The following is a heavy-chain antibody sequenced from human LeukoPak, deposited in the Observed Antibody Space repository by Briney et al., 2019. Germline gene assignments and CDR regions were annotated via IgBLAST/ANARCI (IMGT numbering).Heavy chain of an antibody. D-gene: IGHD6-13*01. CDR3: ARDGLLAAAGY. J-gene: IGHJ4*02. CDR2: INPSGGST. CDR1: GYTFTSYY. Sequence: GASVKVSCKASGYTFTSYYMHWVRQAPGQGLEWMGIINPSGGSTSYAQKFQGRVTMTRDMSTSTVYMELSSLRSEDTAVYYCARDGLLAAAGYRGQGTLVTVSS. V-gene: IGHV1-46*01.